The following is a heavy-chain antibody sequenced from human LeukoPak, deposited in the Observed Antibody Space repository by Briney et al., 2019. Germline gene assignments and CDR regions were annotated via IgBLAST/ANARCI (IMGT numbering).Heavy chain of an antibody. J-gene: IGHJ3*02. Sequence: ASVKVSCKASGYTFTGYYMHWVRQAPGQGLEWMGWINPNSGGTNYAQKLQGRVTMTTDTSTSTAYMELRSLRSDDTAVYYCARDIYFRAVADAFDIWGQGTMVTVSS. CDR2: INPNSGGT. D-gene: IGHD6-19*01. CDR3: ARDIYFRAVADAFDI. V-gene: IGHV1-2*02. CDR1: GYTFTGYY.